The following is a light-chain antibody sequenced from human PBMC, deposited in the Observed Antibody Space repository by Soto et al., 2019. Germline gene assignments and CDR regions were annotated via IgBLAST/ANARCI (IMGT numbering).Light chain of an antibody. Sequence: EIVLTQSPATLSLSPGERATLSCRASQSVSSYLAWYQQKPGQAPRLLIYDASNRATGIPARFSVSGSGTDFTLTISSLEPEDFAVYYCQQRSNPVTFGQGTKLEIK. J-gene: IGKJ2*01. CDR1: QSVSSY. V-gene: IGKV3-11*01. CDR3: QQRSNPVT. CDR2: DAS.